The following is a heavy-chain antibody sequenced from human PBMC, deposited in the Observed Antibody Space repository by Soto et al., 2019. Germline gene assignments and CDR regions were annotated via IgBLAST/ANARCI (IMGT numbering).Heavy chain of an antibody. Sequence: QVQLVESGGGVVQPGRSLRLSCAASGFTFSSYGMHWVRQAPGKGLEWVAVIWYDGSNKYYADSVKGRFTISRDNSKNTLYLQMNSLRAEDTAVYYCASAMVARQDYYYYMDVWGKGTTVTVSS. CDR3: ASAMVARQDYYYYMDV. V-gene: IGHV3-33*01. J-gene: IGHJ6*03. CDR1: GFTFSSYG. CDR2: IWYDGSNK. D-gene: IGHD5-18*01.